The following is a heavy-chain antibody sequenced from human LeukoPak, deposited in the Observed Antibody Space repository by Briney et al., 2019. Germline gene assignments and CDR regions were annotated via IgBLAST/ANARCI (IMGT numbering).Heavy chain of an antibody. J-gene: IGHJ5*02. CDR2: IYYSGST. D-gene: IGHD2-15*01. Sequence: PSETLSFTCTVSGGSISSGDYYWSWIRQPPGKGLEWIGYIYYSGSTYYNPSLKSRVTISVDTSKNQFSLKLSSVTAADTAVYYCARAPLVVAATDVGDNWFDPWGQGTLVTVSS. V-gene: IGHV4-30-4*01. CDR1: GGSISSGDYY. CDR3: ARAPLVVAATDVGDNWFDP.